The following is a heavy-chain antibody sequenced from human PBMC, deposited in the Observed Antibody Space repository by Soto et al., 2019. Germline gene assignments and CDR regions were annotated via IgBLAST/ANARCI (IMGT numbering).Heavy chain of an antibody. CDR1: GGSISSYD. CDR3: ARDMHARFNQYFDP. J-gene: IGHJ5*02. Sequence: SETLSLTGIVCGGSISSYDWSWMRQFPWKGTEWIAYTSYTGNTNYNPSLKTRVTISMHTSNNPLCLKLAYMTPAYAAVYYCARDMHARFNQYFDPLGQGTLVTVSS. D-gene: IGHD2-8*01. CDR2: TSYTGNT. V-gene: IGHV4-59*01.